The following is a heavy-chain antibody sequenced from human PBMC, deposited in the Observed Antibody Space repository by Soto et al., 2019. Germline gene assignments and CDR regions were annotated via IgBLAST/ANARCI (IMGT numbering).Heavy chain of an antibody. V-gene: IGHV4-31*03. CDR3: ARGRDQSQTPAR. CDR1: GGSISSGGYY. J-gene: IGHJ4*02. CDR2: IYYSGST. Sequence: SETLSLTCTVSGGSISSGGYYWSWIRQHPGKGLEWIGYIYYSGSTYYNPSLKSRVTISVDTSKNQFSLKLSSVTAAATAVYYCARGRDQSQTPARWGEGTLGTV. D-gene: IGHD2-2*01.